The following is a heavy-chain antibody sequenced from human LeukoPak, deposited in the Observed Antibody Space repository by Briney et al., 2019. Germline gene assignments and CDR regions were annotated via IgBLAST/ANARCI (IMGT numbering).Heavy chain of an antibody. CDR2: ITGSGGST. D-gene: IGHD5-24*01. V-gene: IGHV3-23*01. CDR3: AKWARRDGCNFDY. CDR1: GFTFSSYA. J-gene: IGHJ4*02. Sequence: PGGSLRLSCAASGFTFSSYAMNWVRQAPGKGLEWVSTITGSGGSTYYADSVKGRFTISRDKSNNTLYLVINSLRAEDTAVYYCAKWARRDGCNFDYWGQGTLVIVSS.